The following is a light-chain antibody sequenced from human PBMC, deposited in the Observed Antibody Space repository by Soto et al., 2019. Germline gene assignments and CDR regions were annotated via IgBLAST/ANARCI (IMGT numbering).Light chain of an antibody. J-gene: IGKJ4*01. CDR1: QSISSW. CDR2: KAS. V-gene: IGKV1-5*03. CDR3: QQYHSYSLT. Sequence: DIQMTQSHSTLSASVGDRVTITCRASQSISSWLAWYQQKPGKAPKLLIYKASSLEGGVPSRFSGSGSGTDFTLTISSLHPDDFATYYCQQYHSYSLTFGGGTKVDIK.